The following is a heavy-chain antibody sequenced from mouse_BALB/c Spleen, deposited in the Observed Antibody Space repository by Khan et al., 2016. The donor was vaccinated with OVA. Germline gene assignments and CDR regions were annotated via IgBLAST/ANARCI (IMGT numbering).Heavy chain of an antibody. J-gene: IGHJ2*01. Sequence: QVQLQQPGAELVKAGASVKMSCKASGYTFTSYWMHWVKQRLGQGLEWFAETNPTNGRTYYNEKFKSKATLTVDNSSSTAYMLLSGPTFEDSAGYYCARIKKIVATYFDYWGQGTTLTVSS. CDR2: TNPTNGRT. CDR3: ARIKKIVATYFDY. D-gene: IGHD1-1*01. V-gene: IGHV1S81*02. CDR1: GYTFTSYW.